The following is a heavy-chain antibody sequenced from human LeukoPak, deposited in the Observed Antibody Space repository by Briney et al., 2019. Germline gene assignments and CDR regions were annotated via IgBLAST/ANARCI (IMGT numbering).Heavy chain of an antibody. Sequence: PGGSLRLSCAASGFTFSSYWMSWVRQAPGKGLEWVANIKQDGSEKYYVDSVKGRFTISRDNAKNSLYLQMNSLRAEDTAVYYCARVPYYGSGSYYGKGDYYYYMDVWGKGTTVTVSS. CDR3: ARVPYYGSGSYYGKGDYYYYMDV. J-gene: IGHJ6*03. V-gene: IGHV3-7*01. D-gene: IGHD3-10*01. CDR1: GFTFSSYW. CDR2: IKQDGSEK.